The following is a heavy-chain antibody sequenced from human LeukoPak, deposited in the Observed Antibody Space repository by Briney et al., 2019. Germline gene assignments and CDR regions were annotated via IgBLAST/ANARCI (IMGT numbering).Heavy chain of an antibody. V-gene: IGHV3-30*02. D-gene: IGHD6-13*01. CDR1: GFTFSSYG. Sequence: PGGSLRLSCGASGFTFSSYGMHWVRQAPGKGLEWVAFIRYDGSNKYYADSVKGRFTISRDNAKNSLYLQMNSLRAEDTALYYCARGQRIAAAGNEKFDYWGQGTLVTVSS. CDR3: ARGQRIAAAGNEKFDY. CDR2: IRYDGSNK. J-gene: IGHJ4*02.